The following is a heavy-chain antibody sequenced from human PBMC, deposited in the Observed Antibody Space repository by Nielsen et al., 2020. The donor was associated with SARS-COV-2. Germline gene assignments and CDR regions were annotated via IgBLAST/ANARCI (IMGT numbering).Heavy chain of an antibody. CDR3: ARATLHSLRSSWFEGIDS. V-gene: IGHV3-11*05. CDR2: ISNSNRYT. J-gene: IGHJ4*02. CDR1: GFNFSNYF. Sequence: GESLKISCAASGFNFSNYFIAWIRQVPGKGLHSVSYISNSNRYTKYADSVMGRFTISRDNTKNSLYLQMDSLRVEDTAVYFCARATLHSLRSSWFEGIDSWGQGTLVTVSS. D-gene: IGHD3-10*01.